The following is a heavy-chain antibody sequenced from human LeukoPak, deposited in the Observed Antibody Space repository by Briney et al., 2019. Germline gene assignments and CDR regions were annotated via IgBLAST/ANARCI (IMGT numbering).Heavy chain of an antibody. CDR1: LGSTSSGDSY. V-gene: IGHV4-30-4*01. Sequence: SQSLSLTRTLSLGSTSSGDSYCGWTRHPPGKGLEWIGYICCSGSTYYNQFLMSRVSISVDTPQNQFSLRLSSVTAADTAVYYCARDWANLVSHAFDIWGQGTVVTVSS. D-gene: IGHD3-9*01. J-gene: IGHJ3*02. CDR3: ARDWANLVSHAFDI. CDR2: ICCSGST.